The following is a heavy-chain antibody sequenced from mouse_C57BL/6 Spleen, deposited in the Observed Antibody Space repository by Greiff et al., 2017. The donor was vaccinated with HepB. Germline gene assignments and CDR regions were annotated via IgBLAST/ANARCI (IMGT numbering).Heavy chain of an antibody. V-gene: IGHV1-9*01. CDR2: ILPGSGST. CDR1: GYTFTGYW. J-gene: IGHJ3*01. CDR3: ARSGPIYYYGSSFAWFAY. Sequence: VKLMESGAELMKPGASVKLSCKATGYTFTGYWIEWVKQRPGHGLEWIGEILPGSGSTNYNEKFKGKATFTADTSSNTAYMQLSSLTTEDSAIYYCARSGPIYYYGSSFAWFAYWGQGTLVTVSA. D-gene: IGHD1-1*01.